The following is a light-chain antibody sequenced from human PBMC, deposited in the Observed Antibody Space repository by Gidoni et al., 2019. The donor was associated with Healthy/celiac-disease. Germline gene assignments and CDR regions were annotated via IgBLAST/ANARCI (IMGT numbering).Light chain of an antibody. CDR3: QQYGSSPRT. J-gene: IGKJ4*02. CDR2: GAS. Sequence: EIVLTQSPGTLSLSPGERATLSCRASQSVSSSCLAWYQQKPGQAPRLLIYGASSRATGIPDRFSGSGSGTDFTLTISRLEPEDFAVYYCQQYGSSPRTFGGXTKVEIK. V-gene: IGKV3-20*01. CDR1: QSVSSSC.